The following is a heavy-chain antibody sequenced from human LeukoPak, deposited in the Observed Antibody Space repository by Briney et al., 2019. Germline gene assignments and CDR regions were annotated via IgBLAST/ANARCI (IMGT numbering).Heavy chain of an antibody. J-gene: IGHJ3*02. CDR2: ISSNGGST. Sequence: AGSLRLSCAASGFTFSSYAMHWVRQAPGKGLEYVSAISSNGGSTYYANSVKGRFTISRDNSKNTLYLQMGSLRAEDMAVYYCARSPGEVVNPEYSFDIWGQGTMVTVSS. V-gene: IGHV3-64*01. CDR1: GFTFSSYA. CDR3: ARSPGEVVNPEYSFDI. D-gene: IGHD2/OR15-2a*01.